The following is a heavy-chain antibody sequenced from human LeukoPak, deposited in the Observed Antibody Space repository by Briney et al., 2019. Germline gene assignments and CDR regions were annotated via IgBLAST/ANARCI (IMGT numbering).Heavy chain of an antibody. CDR2: IGTSGNTI. Sequence: GGPLRLSCAASGFTFSGYIMNWVRQAPGKGLEWVSFIGTSGNTIYYADSVKGRFTVSRDDAKNSLYLQMNSLRAEDTAVYYCARDQWLDYWGQGTLVTVSS. CDR1: GFTFSGYI. CDR3: ARDQWLDY. V-gene: IGHV3-48*01. D-gene: IGHD6-19*01. J-gene: IGHJ4*02.